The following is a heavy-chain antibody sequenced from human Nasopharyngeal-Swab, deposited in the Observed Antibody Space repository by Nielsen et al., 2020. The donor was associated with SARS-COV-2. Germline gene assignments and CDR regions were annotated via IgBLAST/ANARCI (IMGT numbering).Heavy chain of an antibody. CDR2: FDPEDGET. Sequence: ASVKVSCKVSGYTLTELSMHWVRHAPGKGLEWMGGFDPEDGETIYAQKFQGRVTMTEDTSTDTAYMELSSLRSEDTAVYYCATASPWIAVAGTLYFDYWGQGTLVTVSS. J-gene: IGHJ4*02. D-gene: IGHD6-19*01. CDR1: GYTLTELS. CDR3: ATASPWIAVAGTLYFDY. V-gene: IGHV1-24*01.